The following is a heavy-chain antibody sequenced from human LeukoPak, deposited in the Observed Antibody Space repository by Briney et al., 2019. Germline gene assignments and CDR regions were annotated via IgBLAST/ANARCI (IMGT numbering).Heavy chain of an antibody. V-gene: IGHV3-23*01. Sequence: GGSLRLSCAASGFTFSTYAINWVRQAPGRGLEWVSGISGSGTKSYSADSVKGRFTISRDNSKNTVYLQMNGLRAEDTAVYFCARGRRIGTNFYYFDFWGQGAPVTVSS. CDR3: ARGRRIGTNFYYFDF. J-gene: IGHJ4*02. CDR1: GFTFSTYA. CDR2: ISGSGTKS. D-gene: IGHD1-26*01.